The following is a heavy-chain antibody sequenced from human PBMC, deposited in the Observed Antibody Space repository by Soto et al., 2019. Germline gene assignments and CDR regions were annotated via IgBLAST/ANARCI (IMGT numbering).Heavy chain of an antibody. V-gene: IGHV5-51*01. CDR2: IYPGDSDT. CDR1: GYSFTSYW. D-gene: IGHD3-10*01. Sequence: PGESLKIPCKGSGYSFTSYWIGWVRQMPGKGLEWMGIIYPGDSDTRYSPSFQGQVTISADKSISTAYLQWSSLKASDTAMYYCARREGSGSYRYYYYYGMDVWGQGTTVTVSS. J-gene: IGHJ6*02. CDR3: ARREGSGSYRYYYYYGMDV.